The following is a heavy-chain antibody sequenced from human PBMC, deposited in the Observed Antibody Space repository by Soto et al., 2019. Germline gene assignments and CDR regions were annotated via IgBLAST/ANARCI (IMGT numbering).Heavy chain of an antibody. CDR2: SGGDDDTT. V-gene: IGHV3-23*01. D-gene: IGHD3-3*01. CDR1: GFTFSSYS. Sequence: EVQLLESGGGLVQPGGSLRLSCAASGFTFSSYSMSWVRQAPGKGLEWVSGFRSGGDDDTTYYADSVRGRFTISRDNSKNTLFLQMNSLRAEDTAIYYCAKTSNDFWSGYSLDYWGQGTLVTVSS. J-gene: IGHJ4*02. CDR3: AKTSNDFWSGYSLDY.